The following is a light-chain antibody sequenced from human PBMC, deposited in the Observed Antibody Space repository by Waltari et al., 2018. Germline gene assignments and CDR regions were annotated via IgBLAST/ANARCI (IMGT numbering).Light chain of an antibody. CDR1: SSGVGGYTY. V-gene: IGLV2-8*01. Sequence: SALPQPPSESGPPGQSVTIPCTGTSSGVGGYTYFLWYQQPPGKAPKLMIYEVSKRPSGVPDRFSGSKSGNTASLTVSGLQAEDEADYYCSSYAGSNNLVFGGGTKLTVL. J-gene: IGLJ2*01. CDR2: EVS. CDR3: SSYAGSNNLV.